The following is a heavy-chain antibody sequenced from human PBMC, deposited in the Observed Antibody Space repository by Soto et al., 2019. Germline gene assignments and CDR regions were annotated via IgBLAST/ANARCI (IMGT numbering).Heavy chain of an antibody. CDR1: GFTFSSYW. D-gene: IGHD1-1*01. CDR2: IKQDGSEK. CDR3: ARDDWNDAFDI. Sequence: EVQLVESGGGLVQPGGSLRLSCAASGFTFSSYWMSWVRQAPGKGLEWVANIKQDGSEKYYVDSVKGRFTISRDNAQNSLYLQMNSLRSEDTAVYYCARDDWNDAFDIWGQGTMVTVSA. V-gene: IGHV3-7*01. J-gene: IGHJ3*02.